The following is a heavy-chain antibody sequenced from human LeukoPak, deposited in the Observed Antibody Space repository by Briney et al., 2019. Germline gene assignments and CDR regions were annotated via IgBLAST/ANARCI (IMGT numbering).Heavy chain of an antibody. V-gene: IGHV1-2*06. CDR3: VRGRWEPLYYYYYMDV. CDR1: GYTFTGYY. D-gene: IGHD1-26*01. CDR2: IIPNSGGT. J-gene: IGHJ6*03. Sequence: ASVKVSCKASGYTFTGYYMHWVRQAPGQGLEWMGRIIPNSGGTNYAQKFQGRVTMTRDTSISTAYMELSRLRSDDTAVYCCVRGRWEPLYYYYYMDVWGKGTTVTVSS.